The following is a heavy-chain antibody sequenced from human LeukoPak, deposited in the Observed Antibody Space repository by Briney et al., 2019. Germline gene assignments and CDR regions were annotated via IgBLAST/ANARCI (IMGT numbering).Heavy chain of an antibody. CDR2: IWYDGSNK. D-gene: IGHD4-17*01. Sequence: PAGSLILSCAASGFTFSSYGMHWVRQAPGKGLEWVAVIWYDGSNKYYADSVKGRFTISRDNSKNTLYLQMNSLRAEDTAVYYCARVPPYGDVYYYGMDVWGQGTTVTVSS. CDR3: ARVPPYGDVYYYGMDV. CDR1: GFTFSSYG. J-gene: IGHJ6*02. V-gene: IGHV3-33*01.